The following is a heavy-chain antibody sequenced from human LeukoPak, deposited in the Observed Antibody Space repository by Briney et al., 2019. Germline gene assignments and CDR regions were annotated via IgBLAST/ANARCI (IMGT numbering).Heavy chain of an antibody. CDR3: ARGLSGYDSYYYYYYMDV. D-gene: IGHD5-12*01. Sequence: PSQTLSLTCAVSGGSISSGGYSWSWIRQPPGKGLEWIGYIYHSGSTYYNPSLKSRVTMSLDTSKNQFSLMLRSVTAADTALYYCARGLSGYDSYYYYYYMDVWGQGTTVTVSS. V-gene: IGHV4-30-2*01. J-gene: IGHJ6*03. CDR1: GGSISSGGYS. CDR2: IYHSGST.